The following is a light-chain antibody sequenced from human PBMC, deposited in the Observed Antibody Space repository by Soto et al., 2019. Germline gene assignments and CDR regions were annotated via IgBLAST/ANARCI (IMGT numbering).Light chain of an antibody. Sequence: EKVLTQSPGSLSLSPGERATLSCRASQSVNNNYLAWYQQKPGQAPRLLIYGASSRATGIPDRFSGSGSGTDFTLTISRLEPEDFAVYFCQKYGGSPRTFGQGTKVEIK. CDR1: QSVNNNY. CDR3: QKYGGSPRT. V-gene: IGKV3-20*01. J-gene: IGKJ1*01. CDR2: GAS.